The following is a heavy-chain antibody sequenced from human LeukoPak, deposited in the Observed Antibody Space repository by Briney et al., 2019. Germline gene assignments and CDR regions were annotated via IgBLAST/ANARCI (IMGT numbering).Heavy chain of an antibody. V-gene: IGHV4-61*02. CDR1: GASISSSSYY. CDR3: ARKTGTTGWFDP. J-gene: IGHJ5*02. D-gene: IGHD1-7*01. Sequence: SETLSLTCTVSGASISSSSYYWSWIRQPAGKGLEWIGRIYTSGSTNYNPSLKSRVTISVDTSKNQFSLKLSSVTAADTAVYYCARKTGTTGWFDPWGQGTLVTVSS. CDR2: IYTSGST.